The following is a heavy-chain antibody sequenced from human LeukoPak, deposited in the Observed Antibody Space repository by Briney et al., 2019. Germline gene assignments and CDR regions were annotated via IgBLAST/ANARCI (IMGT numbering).Heavy chain of an antibody. Sequence: LTGGSLRLSCAASGFTFSSYWMHWVRQAPGKGLVWVSCIHVDGSSANYADAVKGRFTISRDNAKNTLYLQMNRLRAEDTAVYYCARVLTNSWSGYYYGLDVWGQGTTVTVSS. D-gene: IGHD6-13*01. J-gene: IGHJ6*02. CDR3: ARVLTNSWSGYYYGLDV. CDR1: GFTFSSYW. V-gene: IGHV3-74*01. CDR2: IHVDGSSA.